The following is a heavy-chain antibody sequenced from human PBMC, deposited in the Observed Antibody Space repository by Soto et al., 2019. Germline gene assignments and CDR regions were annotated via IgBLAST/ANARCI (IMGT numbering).Heavy chain of an antibody. CDR1: GYTFTSYG. D-gene: IGHD3-22*01. Sequence: GASVKVSCKASGYTFTSYGISWVRQAPGQGLEWMGWISAYNGNTNYAQKLQGRVTMTTDTSTSTAYMELRSLRSDDTAVYYCARDLGNYYDSSGYTPLGYWGQGTLVTVS. V-gene: IGHV1-18*01. CDR2: ISAYNGNT. CDR3: ARDLGNYYDSSGYTPLGY. J-gene: IGHJ4*02.